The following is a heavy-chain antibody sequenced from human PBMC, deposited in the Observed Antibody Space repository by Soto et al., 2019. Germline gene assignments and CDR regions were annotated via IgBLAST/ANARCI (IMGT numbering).Heavy chain of an antibody. CDR1: GYTFTSYY. Sequence: ASVKVSCKASGYTFTSYYMHWVRQAPGQGLEWMGIINPSGGSTSYAQKFQGRVTMTRDTSTSTVYMELSSLRSEDTAVYYCASSDGKVLPPDPWGQGTLVTVSS. CDR3: ASSDGKVLPPDP. J-gene: IGHJ5*02. CDR2: INPSGGST. D-gene: IGHD3-10*01. V-gene: IGHV1-46*01.